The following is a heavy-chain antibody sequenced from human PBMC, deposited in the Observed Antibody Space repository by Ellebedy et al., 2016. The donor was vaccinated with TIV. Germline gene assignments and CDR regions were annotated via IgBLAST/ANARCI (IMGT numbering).Heavy chain of an antibody. V-gene: IGHV3-48*04. Sequence: GESLKISXAASGFTFSSYSMNWVRQAPGKGLEWVSYISSSSSTIYYADSVKGRFTISRDNAKNSLYLQMNSLRAEDTAVYYCARDGYSSSWYNGMDVWGQGTTVTVSS. J-gene: IGHJ6*02. CDR1: GFTFSSYS. CDR2: ISSSSSTI. CDR3: ARDGYSSSWYNGMDV. D-gene: IGHD6-13*01.